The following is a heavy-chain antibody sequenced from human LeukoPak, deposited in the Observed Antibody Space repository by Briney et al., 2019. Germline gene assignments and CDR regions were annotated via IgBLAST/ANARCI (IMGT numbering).Heavy chain of an antibody. CDR2: ISAYNGNT. CDR1: GGTFSSYA. J-gene: IGHJ6*02. D-gene: IGHD4-17*01. V-gene: IGHV1-18*01. CDR3: ARVPYGDYLLLGDFYGMDV. Sequence: ASVKVSCKASGGTFSSYAISWVRQAPGQGLEWMGWISAYNGNTNYAQKLQGRVTMTTDTSTSTAYMELRSLRSDDTAVYYCARVPYGDYLLLGDFYGMDVWGQGTTVTVSS.